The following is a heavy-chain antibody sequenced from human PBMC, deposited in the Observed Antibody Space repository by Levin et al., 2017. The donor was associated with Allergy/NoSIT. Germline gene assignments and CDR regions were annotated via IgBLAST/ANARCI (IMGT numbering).Heavy chain of an antibody. CDR3: AKDVVFGTSSWSLDF. CDR2: ISYDGSDK. D-gene: IGHD6-13*01. Sequence: TGGSLRLSCAASGFSFRSFGMHWVRQAPGKGLEWVAVISYDGSDKYYADSVKGLFTISRDNTKNTLYLQMNSLRREDAAVDYCAKDVVFGTSSWSLDFWGQGTLVTVSS. CDR1: GFSFRSFG. V-gene: IGHV3-30*18. J-gene: IGHJ4*02.